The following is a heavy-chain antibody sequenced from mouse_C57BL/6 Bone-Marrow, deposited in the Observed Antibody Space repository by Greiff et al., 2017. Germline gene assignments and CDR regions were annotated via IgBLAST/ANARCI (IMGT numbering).Heavy chain of an antibody. CDR1: GFTFSDYG. V-gene: IGHV5-15*01. CDR2: ISNLAYSI. Sequence: EVQLVESGGGLVQPGGSLKLSCAASGFTFSDYGMAWVRQAPRKGPEWVAIISNLAYSIYYADTVTGRFTISRENAKNTLYLEMSSLRSEDTAMYYCARRTGSYWYFDVWGTGTTVTVSS. CDR3: ARRTGSYWYFDV. J-gene: IGHJ1*03. D-gene: IGHD4-1*01.